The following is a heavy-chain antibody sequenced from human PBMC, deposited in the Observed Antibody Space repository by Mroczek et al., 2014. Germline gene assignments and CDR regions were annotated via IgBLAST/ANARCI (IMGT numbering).Heavy chain of an antibody. J-gene: IGHJ4*02. D-gene: IGHD4-11*01. CDR3: ARDRIGRRGITTFTYFDY. CDR2: IYYSGST. Sequence: QVQLQESGPGLVKPSQTLSLTCTVSGGSISSGGYYWSWIRQHPGKGLEWIGYIYYSGSTYYNPSLKSRVTISVDTSKNQFSLKLSSVTAADTAVYYCARDRIGRRGITTFTYFDYWGQGTLVTVSS. V-gene: IGHV4-31*03. CDR1: GGSISSGGYY.